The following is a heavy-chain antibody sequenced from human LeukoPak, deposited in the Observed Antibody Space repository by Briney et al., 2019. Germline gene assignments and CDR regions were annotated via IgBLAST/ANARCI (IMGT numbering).Heavy chain of an antibody. CDR3: ARLSGGGGNLLDS. CDR2: IYYSGST. Sequence: SETLPLTCTVSGGSISSYYWSWIRQPPGKGLEWIGYIYYSGSTNYNPSLKSRVTTSVDTSKNQFSLKLSSVTAADTAVYYCARLSGGGGNLLDSWGQGALLTVSS. CDR1: GGSISSYY. J-gene: IGHJ4*02. V-gene: IGHV4-59*01. D-gene: IGHD4-23*01.